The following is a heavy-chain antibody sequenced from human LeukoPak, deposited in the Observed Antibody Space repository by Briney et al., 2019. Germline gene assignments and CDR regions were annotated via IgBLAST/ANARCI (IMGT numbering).Heavy chain of an antibody. J-gene: IGHJ4*02. CDR1: GGSISSYY. CDR2: IYYSGST. CDR3: ARVIQLWQTFDY. D-gene: IGHD5-18*01. Sequence: SETLSLTCTVSGGSISSYYWSWIRQPPGKGLEWIGYIYYSGSTNYNPSLKSRVTISVDTSKNQFSLKLSSVTAADTAVYYCARVIQLWQTFDYWGQGTLVTVSS. V-gene: IGHV4-59*01.